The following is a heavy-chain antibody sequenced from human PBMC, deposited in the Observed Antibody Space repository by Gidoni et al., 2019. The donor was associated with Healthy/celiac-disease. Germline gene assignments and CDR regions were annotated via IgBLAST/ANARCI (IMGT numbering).Heavy chain of an antibody. J-gene: IGHJ3*02. CDR3: ARVPGSSGYLALWPKEVKDAFDI. V-gene: IGHV3-48*03. Sequence: EVQLVESGGGLVQPGGSLRRSCAASGFPCSSYEMHWVRQAPGKGLAWVSYISSSGSTIYYADSVKGRFTISRDNAKNSLYLQMNSLRAEDTAVYYCARVPGSSGYLALWPKEVKDAFDIWGQGTMVTVSS. CDR2: ISSSGSTI. CDR1: GFPCSSYE. D-gene: IGHD3-22*01.